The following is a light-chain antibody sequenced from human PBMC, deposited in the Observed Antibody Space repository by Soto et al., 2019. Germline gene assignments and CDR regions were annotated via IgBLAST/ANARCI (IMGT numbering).Light chain of an antibody. CDR1: SSVIGAYYY. CDR3: CSYTTSSTYV. V-gene: IGLV2-14*01. Sequence: QSVLTQPASVSGSPGQSITIPCTGTSSVIGAYYYISWYQQHPGKAPKVMIYDVSSRPSGVSNRFSGSKSGNTASLTISGLQAEDEADYYCCSYTTSSTYVFGTGTKVTVL. CDR2: DVS. J-gene: IGLJ1*01.